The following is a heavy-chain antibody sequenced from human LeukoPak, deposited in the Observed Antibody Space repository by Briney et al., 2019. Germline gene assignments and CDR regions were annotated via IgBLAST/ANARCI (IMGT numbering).Heavy chain of an antibody. D-gene: IGHD2-2*01. CDR2: INPNTGDT. J-gene: IGHJ5*02. V-gene: IGHV1-2*02. CDR1: GYLFFAYY. Sequence: ASVKISCKTSGYLFFAYYIHWVRLAPGQGLEWMGWINPNTGDTNYAQKFQGRVTLARDTSISGVYMDLTGLKSDDTAIYYCAKEETSWFDPWGQGTLVNVSS. CDR3: AKEETSWFDP.